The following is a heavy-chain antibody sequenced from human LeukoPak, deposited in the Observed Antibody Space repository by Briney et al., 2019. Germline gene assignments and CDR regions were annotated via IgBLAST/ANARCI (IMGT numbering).Heavy chain of an antibody. CDR3: AKSKGFSYASDMDV. Sequence: GGSLRLSCAASGFNFSIYSMNWVRQAPGKGLEWVSYITRSSTTIYYADSVKGRFTISRDNAKNSLYLQMNSLRAEDTAVYYCAKSKGFSYASDMDVWGQGTTVTVSS. CDR1: GFNFSIYS. J-gene: IGHJ6*02. CDR2: ITRSSTTI. D-gene: IGHD2-2*01. V-gene: IGHV3-48*01.